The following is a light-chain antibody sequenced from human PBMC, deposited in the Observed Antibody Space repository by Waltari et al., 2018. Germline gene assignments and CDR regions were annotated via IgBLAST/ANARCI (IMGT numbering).Light chain of an antibody. V-gene: IGKV1-8*01. CDR1: PGISSY. CDR3: QQYYSYPFT. CDR2: AAS. Sequence: AIRMTQSPSSLSASTGDRVTITCLASPGISSYLAWYQQKPGKAPKLLIYAASTLQSGVPSRFSGSGSGTDFTLTISCLQSEDFATYYCQQYYSYPFTFGPGTKVDIK. J-gene: IGKJ3*01.